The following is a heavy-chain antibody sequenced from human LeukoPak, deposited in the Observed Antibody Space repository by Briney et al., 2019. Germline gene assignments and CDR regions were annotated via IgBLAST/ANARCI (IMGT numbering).Heavy chain of an antibody. V-gene: IGHV4-34*01. J-gene: IGHJ5*02. D-gene: IGHD3-10*01. Sequence: PSETLSLTCAVYGGSFSGYYWSWIRQPPGEGLEWIGEINHSGSTNYNPSLKSRVTISVDTSKNQFSLKLSSVTAADTAVYYCARDYYGSGSFNWLDPWGQGTLVTVSS. CDR3: ARDYYGSGSFNWLDP. CDR2: INHSGST. CDR1: GGSFSGYY.